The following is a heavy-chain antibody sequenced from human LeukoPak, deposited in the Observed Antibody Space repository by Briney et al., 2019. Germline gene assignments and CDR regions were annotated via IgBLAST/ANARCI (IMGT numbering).Heavy chain of an antibody. CDR2: IYYSGST. V-gene: IGHV4-59*01. CDR3: ARGHLVSGWVKYDAFDI. Sequence: SETLSLTCTVSGGSISSYYWSWIRKPPGKGLEWIGYIYYSGSTNYNPSLKSRVTISVDTSKNQFSLKLSSVTAADTAVYYCARGHLVSGWVKYDAFDIWGEGTMVSVSS. CDR1: GGSISSYY. D-gene: IGHD6-19*01. J-gene: IGHJ3*02.